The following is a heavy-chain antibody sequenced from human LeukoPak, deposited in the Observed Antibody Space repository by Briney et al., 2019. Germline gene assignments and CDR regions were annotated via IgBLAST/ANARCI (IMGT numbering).Heavy chain of an antibody. CDR3: ARAHYDIMTGYPYYFDY. CDR1: GYTFTGYY. V-gene: IGHV1-2*02. Sequence: ASVKVSCKASGYTFTGYYMHWVRQAPGQGLEWMGWINPNSGGTNYAQKFQGRVTVTRDTSISTAYMELSRLRSDDTAVYYCARAHYDIMTGYPYYFDYWGQGTLVTVSS. CDR2: INPNSGGT. J-gene: IGHJ4*02. D-gene: IGHD3-9*01.